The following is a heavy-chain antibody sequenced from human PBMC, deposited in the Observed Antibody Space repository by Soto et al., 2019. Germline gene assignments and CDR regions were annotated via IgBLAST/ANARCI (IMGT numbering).Heavy chain of an antibody. CDR1: GFTFSSYA. J-gene: IGHJ6*02. V-gene: IGHV3-23*01. CDR3: AKDQYLPSRYYYGMDV. D-gene: IGHD2-2*01. CDR2: ISGSGGST. Sequence: GGSLRLSCAASGFTFSSYAMSWVRQAPGKGLEWVSAISGSGGSTYYADSWKGRFTISRDNSKNTLYLQMNSLRAEDTAVYYCAKDQYLPSRYYYGMDVWGQGTPVTVSS.